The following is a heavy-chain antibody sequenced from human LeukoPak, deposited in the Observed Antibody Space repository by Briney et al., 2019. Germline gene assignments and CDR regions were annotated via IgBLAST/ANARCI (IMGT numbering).Heavy chain of an antibody. CDR1: GFTFSSYA. V-gene: IGHV3-23*01. CDR2: TSGSGGST. J-gene: IGHJ4*02. D-gene: IGHD2-15*01. Sequence: GGSLRLSCAASGFTFSSYAMSWVRQAPGKGLEWVSATSGSGGSTYYADSVKGRFTISRDNSKNTLYLQMNSLRAEDTAVYYCAKVRDIVVVVAATADYWGQGTLVTVSS. CDR3: AKVRDIVVVVAATADY.